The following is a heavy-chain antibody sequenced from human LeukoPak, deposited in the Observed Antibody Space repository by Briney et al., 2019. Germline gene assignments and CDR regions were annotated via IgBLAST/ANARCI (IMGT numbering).Heavy chain of an antibody. J-gene: IGHJ4*02. V-gene: IGHV3-30*18. D-gene: IGHD2-15*01. Sequence: GGSLRLSCAASGFTFSSYGMHWVRQAPGKGLEWVAVISYDGSNKYHADSVKGRFTISRDNSKNTLYLQMNSLRAEDTAVYYCAKEVPVVVAFDYWGQGTLVTVSS. CDR2: ISYDGSNK. CDR3: AKEVPVVVAFDY. CDR1: GFTFSSYG.